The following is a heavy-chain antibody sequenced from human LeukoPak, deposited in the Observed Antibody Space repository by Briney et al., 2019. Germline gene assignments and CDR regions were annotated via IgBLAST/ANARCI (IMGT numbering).Heavy chain of an antibody. J-gene: IGHJ6*02. CDR2: IKEDGSEK. CDR1: GFTFSRYW. V-gene: IGHV3-7*01. D-gene: IGHD3-16*01. Sequence: GGSLRLSCAASGFTFSRYWMTWVRQAPGKGLEWVANIKEDGSEKYYVDSVEGRFTISRDNAKKSLYLQMNSLRAGDTAVYYCAREITYYGMDVWGQGTTVTVSS. CDR3: AREITYYGMDV.